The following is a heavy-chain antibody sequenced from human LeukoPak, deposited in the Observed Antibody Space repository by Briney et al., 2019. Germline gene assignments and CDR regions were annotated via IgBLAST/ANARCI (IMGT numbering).Heavy chain of an antibody. Sequence: SETLSLTCTVSGGSISIYYWSWIRQPPGKGLEWIGYIYYTGSTTYNPSLRSRVTISVDTSKNQFSLRLNSVTAADTAVYYCARGRGDSRGTSFDYWGQGTLVTVSS. CDR1: GGSISIYY. CDR3: ARGRGDSRGTSFDY. V-gene: IGHV4-59*01. CDR2: IYYTGST. D-gene: IGHD3-22*01. J-gene: IGHJ4*02.